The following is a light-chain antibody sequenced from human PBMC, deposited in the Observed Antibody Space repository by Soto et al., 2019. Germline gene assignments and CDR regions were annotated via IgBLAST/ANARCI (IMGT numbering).Light chain of an antibody. CDR1: QSVGSL. V-gene: IGKV3D-15*01. Sequence: EIVLSQSPAALSLSPGERATLSCRASQSVGSLLAWYQQKPGQAPRLLIYDASNRATGIPARFSGSGSGTEFTLTISGLQSEDFAVYYCQQYNDRPPITFGQGTRLEIK. CDR2: DAS. CDR3: QQYNDRPPIT. J-gene: IGKJ5*01.